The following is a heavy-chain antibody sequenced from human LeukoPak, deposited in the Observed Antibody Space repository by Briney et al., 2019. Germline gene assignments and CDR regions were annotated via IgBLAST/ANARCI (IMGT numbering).Heavy chain of an antibody. CDR1: GYTFTSYD. Sequence: ASVKVSCKASGYTFTSYDIDWVRQAPGQGLEWMGWINPNSGGTNYAQKFQGRVTMTRDTSISTAYMELSRLRSDDTAVYYCARDLGVVVPAAISDWFDPWGQGTLVTVSS. D-gene: IGHD2-2*01. CDR3: ARDLGVVVPAAISDWFDP. J-gene: IGHJ5*02. CDR2: INPNSGGT. V-gene: IGHV1-2*02.